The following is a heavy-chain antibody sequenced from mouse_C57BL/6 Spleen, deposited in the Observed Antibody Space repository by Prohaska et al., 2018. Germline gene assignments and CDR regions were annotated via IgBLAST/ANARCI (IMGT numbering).Heavy chain of an antibody. V-gene: IGHV4-1*01. Sequence: EVKLLQSGGGLVQPGGSLKLSCAASGIDFSRYWMGWVRRAPGKGLEWIGEINPDSSTINYAPSLKDKFIISRDNTKNTLYLQMSKVRSEDTALYYCASPNWDWYFDVWGTGTTVTVSS. CDR3: ASPNWDWYFDV. D-gene: IGHD4-1*01. J-gene: IGHJ1*03. CDR2: INPDSSTI. CDR1: GIDFSRYW.